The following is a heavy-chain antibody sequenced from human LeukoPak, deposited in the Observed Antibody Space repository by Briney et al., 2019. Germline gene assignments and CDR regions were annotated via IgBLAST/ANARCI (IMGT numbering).Heavy chain of an antibody. D-gene: IGHD6-19*01. CDR1: GFTFSSYS. V-gene: IGHV3-30-3*01. CDR2: ISYDGNNK. J-gene: IGHJ4*02. Sequence: PGRSLRLSCAASGFTFSSYSMHWVRQAPGKGLEWVAVISYDGNNKFYADSVKGRFTISRDNSMNTLYLQMNSLRAEDTAVYYCATGTGEAVAGDCFDYWGQGTLVTVSS. CDR3: ATGTGEAVAGDCFDY.